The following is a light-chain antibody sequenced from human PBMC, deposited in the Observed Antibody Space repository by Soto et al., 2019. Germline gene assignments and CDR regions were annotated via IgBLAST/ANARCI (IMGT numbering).Light chain of an antibody. CDR1: IIGSKS. J-gene: IGLJ2*01. V-gene: IGLV3-21*04. Sequence: SYELTQPPSVSVAPGKTARIACGRNIIGSKSVHWYQQKPGQAPVLVIYYDSDRPSGIPERFSGSSSGNTATLTITRVEAGDEADYYCQVWDSSSDHPLFGGGTKLTVL. CDR3: QVWDSSSDHPL. CDR2: YDS.